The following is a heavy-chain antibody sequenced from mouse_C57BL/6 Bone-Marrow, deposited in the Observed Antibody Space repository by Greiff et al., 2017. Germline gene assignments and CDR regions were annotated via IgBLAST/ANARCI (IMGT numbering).Heavy chain of an antibody. D-gene: IGHD4-1*01. J-gene: IGHJ2*01. V-gene: IGHV1-81*01. Sequence: VQLVESGAELARPGASVKLSCKASGYTFTSYGISWVKQRTGQGLEWIGEIYPRSGNTYYNEKFKGKATLTADKSSSTAYMELRSLTSEDSAVYFCAREGLGRYYFDYWGQGTTLTVSS. CDR1: GYTFTSYG. CDR2: IYPRSGNT. CDR3: AREGLGRYYFDY.